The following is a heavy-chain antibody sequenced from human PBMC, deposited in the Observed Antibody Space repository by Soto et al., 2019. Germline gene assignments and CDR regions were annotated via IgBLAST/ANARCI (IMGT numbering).Heavy chain of an antibody. Sequence: ASVKVSCKASGYTFTSYYMHWVRQAPGQGLEWLGRINPKSGGTSTAQKFQGWVTMTTDTSISTASMELTRLTSDDTAIYYCARGDSTDCSNGVCSFFYNHDMDVWGQGTTVTVSS. D-gene: IGHD2-8*01. V-gene: IGHV1-2*04. CDR1: GYTFTSYY. J-gene: IGHJ6*02. CDR3: ARGDSTDCSNGVCSFFYNHDMDV. CDR2: INPKSGGT.